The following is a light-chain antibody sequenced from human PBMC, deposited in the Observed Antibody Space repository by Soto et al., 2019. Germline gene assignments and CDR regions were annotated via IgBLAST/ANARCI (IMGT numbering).Light chain of an antibody. CDR1: QTVSTN. Sequence: IVMTQSPATLSVSPGERATLSCRASQTVSTNLAWFQQKPGQAPRLLIYDASARATGIPARFSGSGSGTEFTLTISSLQSEDFAVYYCQQYHNWPPYTFGQGTKLEIK. V-gene: IGKV3-15*01. CDR2: DAS. J-gene: IGKJ2*01. CDR3: QQYHNWPPYT.